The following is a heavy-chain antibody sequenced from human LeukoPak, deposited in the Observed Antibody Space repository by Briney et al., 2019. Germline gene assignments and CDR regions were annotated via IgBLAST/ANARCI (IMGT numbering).Heavy chain of an antibody. CDR3: AKVSGYSYGHDFDY. Sequence: GGSLRLSCAASGFTVSSNYMSWVRQAPGKGLEWVSVIYSGGSTYYADSVKGRFTISRDNSKNTLYLQMNSLRAEDTAVYYCAKVSGYSYGHDFDYWGQGTLVTVSS. D-gene: IGHD5-18*01. J-gene: IGHJ4*02. CDR1: GFTVSSNY. CDR2: IYSGGST. V-gene: IGHV3-66*01.